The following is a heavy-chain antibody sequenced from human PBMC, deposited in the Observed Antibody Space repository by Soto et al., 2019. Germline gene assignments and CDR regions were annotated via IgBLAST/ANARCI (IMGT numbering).Heavy chain of an antibody. CDR1: GFAFDEYP. CDR2: MDWNSGKT. D-gene: IGHD4-17*01. V-gene: IGHV3-9*01. Sequence: EEQLVESGGDLVQPGRSLTLSCAASGFAFDEYPMHWVRQGPGKGLEWVSSMDWNSGKTAYADSVKGRFSVSRDNAKKSLYLQMNSLRVEDTALYYCAKGDYGDYGRWFHPWGQGTLVTVSS. CDR3: AKGDYGDYGRWFHP. J-gene: IGHJ5*02.